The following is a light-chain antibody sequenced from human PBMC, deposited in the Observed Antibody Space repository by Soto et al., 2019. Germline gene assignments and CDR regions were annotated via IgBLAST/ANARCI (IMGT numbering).Light chain of an antibody. CDR2: AAS. CDR3: QQYYSYHRN. J-gene: IGKJ2*01. V-gene: IGKV1-8*01. Sequence: AIRMTQSPSSLSASTGDRVTITCRASQGISSYLAWYQQKPGKAPKLLIYAASTLQSGVPSRFSGSGSGTDFTLTISCLQSEDFETYYVQQYYSYHRNFGTGPKVDI. CDR1: QGISSY.